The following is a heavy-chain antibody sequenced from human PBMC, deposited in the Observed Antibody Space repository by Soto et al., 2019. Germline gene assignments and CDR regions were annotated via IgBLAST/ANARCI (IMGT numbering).Heavy chain of an antibody. CDR2: IYYSGST. J-gene: IGHJ6*02. CDR3: ARYYYGSGSYNYYYYGMDV. D-gene: IGHD3-10*01. Sequence: QVQLQESGPGLVKPSQTLSLTCTVSGGSISSGGYYWSWIRQHPGKGLEWIGYIYYSGSTYYNPSLKSSVTIYVDTSKNQFSLKLSSVTAADTAVYYCARYYYGSGSYNYYYYGMDVWGQGTTVTVSS. V-gene: IGHV4-31*03. CDR1: GGSISSGGYY.